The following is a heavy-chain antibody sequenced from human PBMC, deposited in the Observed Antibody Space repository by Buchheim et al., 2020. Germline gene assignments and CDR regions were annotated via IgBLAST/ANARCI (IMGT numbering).Heavy chain of an antibody. D-gene: IGHD3-16*01. CDR2: ISNSGST. CDR3: ARGVLRYYYYGFDV. J-gene: IGHJ6*02. Sequence: QVQLQESGPGLVKPSETLSLTCIVSGASSRSGYWSWIRQSPGKGLEWIGYISNSGSTNYNPSLKSRVTISTDTSKHHLPPRLASVTAADTAVYFCARGVLRYYYYGFDVWGQGTT. V-gene: IGHV4-59*01. CDR1: GASSRSGY.